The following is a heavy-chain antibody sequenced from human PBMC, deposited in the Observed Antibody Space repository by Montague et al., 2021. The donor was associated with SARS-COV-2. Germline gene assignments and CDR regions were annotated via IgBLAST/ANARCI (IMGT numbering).Heavy chain of an antibody. CDR1: GFSLDSRGVG. V-gene: IGHV2-70*01. Sequence: PALVKPTQTLTLTCTFSGFSLDSRGVGVGWIRQPPGGALEWLALIDWDDDKYYSTSLKTRLTISKDTSKSQVVLTMTSMDPVDTATYYCARTDCSDGICRFDYWGQGTLVTVSS. D-gene: IGHD2-15*01. J-gene: IGHJ4*02. CDR3: ARTDCSDGICRFDY. CDR2: IDWDDDK.